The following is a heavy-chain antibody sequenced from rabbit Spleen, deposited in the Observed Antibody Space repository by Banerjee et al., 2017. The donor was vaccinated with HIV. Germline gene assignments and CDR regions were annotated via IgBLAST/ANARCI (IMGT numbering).Heavy chain of an antibody. CDR1: GFSLFFYW. D-gene: IGHD2-1*01. CDR2: IYTGSSGST. CDR3: LRDPYGDYGAIDL. Sequence: QEQLEESGGDLVKPEGSLTLTCTASGFSLFFYWMCWVRQAPGKGLEWIGCIYTGSSGSTYSATWARGRFTCSKTSSTTVTLKMTSLTAADTATYFCLRDPYGDYGAIDLWGPGTLVTVS. V-gene: IGHV1S45*01. J-gene: IGHJ4*01.